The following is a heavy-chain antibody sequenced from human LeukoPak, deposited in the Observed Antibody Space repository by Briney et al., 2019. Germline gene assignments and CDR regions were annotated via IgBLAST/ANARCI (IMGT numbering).Heavy chain of an antibody. V-gene: IGHV3-7*03. CDR1: GFTFSSYW. CDR3: ARWLHWYFDL. CDR2: IKEDGSEK. J-gene: IGHJ2*01. D-gene: IGHD5-12*01. Sequence: PGGSLGLSCAASGFTFSSYWMSWVRQAPGKGLEWVANIKEDGSEKNYVDSVKGRFTISRDNAKNSLHLQMNSLGAEDTALYYCARWLHWYFDLWGRGTRVTVSS.